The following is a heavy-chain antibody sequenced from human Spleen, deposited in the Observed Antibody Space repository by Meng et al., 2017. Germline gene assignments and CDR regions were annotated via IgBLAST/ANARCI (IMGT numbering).Heavy chain of an antibody. J-gene: IGHJ4*02. D-gene: IGHD6-13*01. V-gene: IGHV1-2*06. CDR3: ARDEDISAAGKLFGDY. CDR2: INPKSGDT. Sequence: VPLVQLGAAVKNPGASVKVSSKASGYSFPDYWLHWVRRAPGQGLEWMGRINPKSGDTHYAQRFQGRVTMTGDTSISTAYMELSGLRSDDMAMYYCARDEDISAAGKLFGDYWGQGTLVTVSS. CDR1: GYSFPDYW.